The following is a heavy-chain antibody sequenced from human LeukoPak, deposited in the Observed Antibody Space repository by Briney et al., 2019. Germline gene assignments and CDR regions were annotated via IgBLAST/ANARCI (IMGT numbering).Heavy chain of an antibody. CDR1: GSTFTWFL. Sequence: ASVKLSCTTYGSTFTWFLIHWVRHAPGQGLEWVGTITTRGDITSYAQTFQGRVTLTEDTSTSTFYMDLSRLTSDDTAVYFCAMPAYCDGANGGYWLDAWGPGTMVTVSS. D-gene: IGHD2-21*01. CDR3: AMPAYCDGANGGYWLDA. CDR2: ITTRGDIT. J-gene: IGHJ5*02. V-gene: IGHV1-46*01.